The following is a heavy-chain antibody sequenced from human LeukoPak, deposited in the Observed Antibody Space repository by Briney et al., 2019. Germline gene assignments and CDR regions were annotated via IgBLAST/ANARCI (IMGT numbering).Heavy chain of an antibody. CDR1: GFTFIQYW. Sequence: GGSLRLSCAASGFTFIQYWMSWVRQAPGKGLEWVANIKHDGSEKQDGSEKNYVDSVKGRFTISRDNAKNSLYLQMNSLRAEDTAVYYCARPLPNYYDSSGYGYWGQGTLVPVSS. CDR2: IKHDGSEKQDGSEK. V-gene: IGHV3-7*03. CDR3: ARPLPNYYDSSGYGY. J-gene: IGHJ4*02. D-gene: IGHD3-22*01.